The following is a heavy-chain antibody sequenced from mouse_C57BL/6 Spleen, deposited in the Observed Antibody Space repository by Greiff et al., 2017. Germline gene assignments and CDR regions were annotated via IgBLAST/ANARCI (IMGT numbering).Heavy chain of an antibody. V-gene: IGHV1-56*01. D-gene: IGHD1-1*02. CDR3: SRGGWLEYYAEDY. CDR1: GYTFTSYW. J-gene: IGHJ4*01. CDR2: ICPGGGST. Sequence: VQLQQSGPELVRPGASVKISCKAPGYTFTSYWMQWVRQRPGQGLEWIGEICPGGGSTYYNEKFKGTATLTGDTSSSTAYMQLSSLTSEDSAVYFGSRGGWLEYYAEDYWGQGASVTVAS.